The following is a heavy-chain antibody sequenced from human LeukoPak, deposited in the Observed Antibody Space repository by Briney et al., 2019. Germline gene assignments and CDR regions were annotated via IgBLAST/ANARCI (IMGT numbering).Heavy chain of an antibody. Sequence: SETLSLTCAVYGGSFSGYYWSWIRQPPGKGLEWIGEINHSGSTNYNPSLKSRVTISVDTSKNQFSLKLSSVTAADTAVYYCARRRGDYGSGSYYKPSAYFQHWGQGTLVTVSS. D-gene: IGHD3-10*01. CDR2: INHSGST. J-gene: IGHJ1*01. CDR3: ARRRGDYGSGSYYKPSAYFQH. V-gene: IGHV4-34*01. CDR1: GGSFSGYY.